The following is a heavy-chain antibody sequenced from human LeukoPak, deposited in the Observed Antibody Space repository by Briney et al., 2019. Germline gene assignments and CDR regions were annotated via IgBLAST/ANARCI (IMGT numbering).Heavy chain of an antibody. CDR2: IIPIFGTA. J-gene: IGHJ6*02. V-gene: IGHV1-69*05. D-gene: IGHD3-22*01. CDR1: GGTFSSYA. Sequence: GASVTVSCTASGGTFSSYAISWVRQAPGQGLEWMGGIIPIFGTANYAQKFQGRVTMTTDTSTSTAYMELRSLRSDDTAVYYCAREGITMIVVVNYYGMDVWGQGTTVTVSS. CDR3: AREGITMIVVVNYYGMDV.